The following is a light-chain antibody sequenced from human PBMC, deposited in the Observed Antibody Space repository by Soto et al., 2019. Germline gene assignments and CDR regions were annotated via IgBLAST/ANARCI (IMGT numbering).Light chain of an antibody. CDR2: GAS. CDR3: HPYHNWPRT. J-gene: IGKJ1*01. V-gene: IGKV3D-15*01. CDR1: QGVFSN. Sequence: EIVLPQSPATLSVSPGARATLSCRASQGVFSNLAWYQQKPGQAPRLLIYGASTRASAIPARFSGRGSWTDFTLTISRLQSEAFAVYFGHPYHNWPRTLGQGTQV.